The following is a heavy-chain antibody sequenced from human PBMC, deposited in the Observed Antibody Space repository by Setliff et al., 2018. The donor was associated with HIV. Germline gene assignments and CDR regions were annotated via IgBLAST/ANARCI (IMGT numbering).Heavy chain of an antibody. D-gene: IGHD3-22*01. V-gene: IGHV3-48*03. Sequence: GSLRLSCAASGFIFSSYEMNWVRQAPGKGLEWVSYISSSDSPIHYADSVKGRFTISRDNAKNSLYLQMNSLRAEDTALYYCARAGYHDSSGYLGPDYYYMDVWGKGTTVTVSS. CDR3: ARAGYHDSSGYLGPDYYYMDV. J-gene: IGHJ6*03. CDR1: GFIFSSYE. CDR2: ISSSDSPI.